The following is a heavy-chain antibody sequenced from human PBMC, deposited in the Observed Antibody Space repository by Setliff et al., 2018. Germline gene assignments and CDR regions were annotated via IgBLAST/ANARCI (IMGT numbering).Heavy chain of an antibody. CDR3: TVYNTGSSKDHY. CDR1: AGAISRSGYY. V-gene: IGHV4-39*01. Sequence: SETLSLTCSVSAGAISRSGYYWGWIRQSPGKGLEWIGSVHYNGNAYYTPSLKSRLTVSVDTAKNQFSLRLTSVTVADTAVYYCTVYNTGSSKDHYWGQGTPVTVSS. D-gene: IGHD2-8*02. J-gene: IGHJ4*02. CDR2: VHYNGNA.